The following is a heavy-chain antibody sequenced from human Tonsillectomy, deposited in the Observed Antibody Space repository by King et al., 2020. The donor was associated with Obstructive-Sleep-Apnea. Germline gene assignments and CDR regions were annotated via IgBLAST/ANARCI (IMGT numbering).Heavy chain of an antibody. V-gene: IGHV4-34*01. CDR1: GGSFSGYY. D-gene: IGHD3-22*01. CDR2: INHSGST. J-gene: IGHJ4*02. Sequence: VQLQQWGAGLLKPSETLSLTCAVYGGSFSGYYWSWIRQPPGKGLEWIGEINHSGSTNYNPSLKSRVTISVDTSKNQFSLKLSSLTAADTAVYYCARGYDSSGYYLHYWGQGTLVTVSS. CDR3: ARGYDSSGYYLHY.